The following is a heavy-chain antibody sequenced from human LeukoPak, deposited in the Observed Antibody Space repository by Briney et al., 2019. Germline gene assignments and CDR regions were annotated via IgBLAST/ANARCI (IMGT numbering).Heavy chain of an antibody. V-gene: IGHV4-39*07. CDR1: GGSISSIRYY. CDR2: IYYSGST. D-gene: IGHD6-13*01. J-gene: IGHJ4*02. CDR3: ARSIAAADTGRLDY. Sequence: SETLSLTCTVSGGSISSIRYYWGWLRQPPGKGLEWIGSIYYSGSTYNNPSLKSRVTISVDTSKNQFSLKLSSVTAADTAVYYCARSIAAADTGRLDYWGERTLLTVSS.